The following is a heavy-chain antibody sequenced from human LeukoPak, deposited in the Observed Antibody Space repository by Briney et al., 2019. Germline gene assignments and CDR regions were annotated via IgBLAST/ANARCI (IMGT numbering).Heavy chain of an antibody. D-gene: IGHD6-13*01. J-gene: IGHJ5*02. CDR1: GFTFSSYG. V-gene: IGHV3-30*18. Sequence: GGSLRLSCAASGFTFSSYGMHWVRQAPGKGLEWVAVISYDGSNKYYADSVKGRFTISRDKSKNTLDLQMNSLRAEDTAVYYCAKDGSITAAGGFDPWGQGTLVTVSS. CDR2: ISYDGSNK. CDR3: AKDGSITAAGGFDP.